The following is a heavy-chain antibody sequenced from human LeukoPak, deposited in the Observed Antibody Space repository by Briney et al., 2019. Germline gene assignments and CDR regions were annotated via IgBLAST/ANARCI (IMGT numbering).Heavy chain of an antibody. CDR1: GFTFSSYA. J-gene: IGHJ4*02. Sequence: PGGSLRLSCAASGFTFSSYAMSWVRQAPGKGLEWVSPISGSDSSTYYADSVKGRFTISRGNSKNTLYLQMNSLRAEDTAVYYCAKGVAVASPYYFDYWGQGTLVTVSS. V-gene: IGHV3-23*01. CDR2: ISGSDSST. D-gene: IGHD6-19*01. CDR3: AKGVAVASPYYFDY.